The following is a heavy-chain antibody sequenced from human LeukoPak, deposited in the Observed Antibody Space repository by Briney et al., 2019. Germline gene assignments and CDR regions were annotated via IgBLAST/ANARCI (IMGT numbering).Heavy chain of an antibody. Sequence: PGGSLRLSCAASGFTFSSYAMSWVRQAPGKGLEWVSAISGSGGSTYYADSVKGRFTISRDNSKNTLYLQMNSLRAEDTAVYYCANVDTAMNWAYDYWGQGTLVTVSS. CDR2: ISGSGGST. V-gene: IGHV3-23*01. J-gene: IGHJ4*02. CDR3: ANVDTAMNWAYDY. D-gene: IGHD5-18*01. CDR1: GFTFSSYA.